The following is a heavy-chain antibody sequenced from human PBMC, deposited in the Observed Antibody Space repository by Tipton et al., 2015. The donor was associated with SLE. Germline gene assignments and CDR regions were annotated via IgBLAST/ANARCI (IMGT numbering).Heavy chain of an antibody. CDR1: GFTFSSYA. J-gene: IGHJ4*02. Sequence: SLRLSCAASGFTFSSYAMSWVRQAPGKGLEWVSAISGSGGSTYYADSVKGRSTISRDNSKNTLYLQMNSLRAEDTAVYYCANPADFYGGNYWGQGTLVTVSS. CDR2: ISGSGGST. D-gene: IGHD4-17*01. V-gene: IGHV3-23*01. CDR3: ANPADFYGGNY.